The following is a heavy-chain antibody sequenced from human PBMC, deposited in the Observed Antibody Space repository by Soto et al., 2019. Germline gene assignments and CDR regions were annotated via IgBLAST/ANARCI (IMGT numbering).Heavy chain of an antibody. D-gene: IGHD3-10*01. CDR3: AHYYHYGSGFRFES. CDR2: LDGIGTEK. Sequence: GGSLRLSCAASGFIFPNCWMTWVRQAPGKGLEWVANLDGIGTEKYYMDSVKGRFTISRDNAKDLMYLQMNDLRVEDTAVYYCAHYYHYGSGFRFESCGQRSLVPVAS. J-gene: IGHJ5*01. CDR1: GFIFPNCW. V-gene: IGHV3-7*01.